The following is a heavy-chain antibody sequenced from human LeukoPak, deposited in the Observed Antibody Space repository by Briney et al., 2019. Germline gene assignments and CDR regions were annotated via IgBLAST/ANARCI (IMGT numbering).Heavy chain of an antibody. V-gene: IGHV3-30*02. CDR1: GFTFSSYG. D-gene: IGHD1-26*01. CDR2: IRYDGSNK. Sequence: GGSLRLSCAASGFTFSSYGMHWVRQAPGKGLEWVAFIRYDGSNKYYADSVKGRFTISRDNSKNTLYLQMNSLRAGDTAVYYCARGEALYSGSYHYYYGMDVWGQGTTVTVSS. CDR3: ARGEALYSGSYHYYYGMDV. J-gene: IGHJ6*02.